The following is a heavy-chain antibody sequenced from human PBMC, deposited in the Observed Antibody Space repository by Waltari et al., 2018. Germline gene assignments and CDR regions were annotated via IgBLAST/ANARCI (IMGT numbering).Heavy chain of an antibody. D-gene: IGHD2-21*01. CDR1: GGPLSSYY. Sequence: QVQLQEPGPGLVKPSETLSLTCTVHGGPLSSYYRSWIRHPAGKGLEWIGRSYTSGSTNYNPSLKSRVTMSVDTSKNQFSLKLSSVTAADTAVYYCARYPYCGGDCYTNDAFDIWGQGTMVTVSS. CDR2: SYTSGST. V-gene: IGHV4-4*07. CDR3: ARYPYCGGDCYTNDAFDI. J-gene: IGHJ3*02.